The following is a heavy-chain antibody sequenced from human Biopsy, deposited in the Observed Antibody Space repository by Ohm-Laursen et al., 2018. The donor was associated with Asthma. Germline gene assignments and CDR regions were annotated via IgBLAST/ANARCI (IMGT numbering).Heavy chain of an antibody. CDR2: IIPIFGPT. Sequence: GSPVKVSCKASGGTFSSNSINWVRQAPGQGLEWMGRIIPIFGPTNYAQKFQGRVTISADDSTSTAYMELSSLSSEDTALYYCARGPEYVRSSGALDYWGQGTLVTVSS. CDR1: GGTFSSNS. D-gene: IGHD2-2*01. J-gene: IGHJ4*02. V-gene: IGHV1-69*15. CDR3: ARGPEYVRSSGALDY.